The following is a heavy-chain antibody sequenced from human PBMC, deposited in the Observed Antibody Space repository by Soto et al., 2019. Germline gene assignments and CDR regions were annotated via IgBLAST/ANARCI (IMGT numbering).Heavy chain of an antibody. CDR2: RGPGGNS. CDR3: ARHLGPTGVMD. CDR1: GDYIGSSAYF. D-gene: IGHD3-16*01. V-gene: IGHV4-39*01. Sequence: QLQLQESGPGLVRPSETLSLTCAVSGDYIGSSAYFWGWTRQSPGKGLEWIASRGPGGNSNYNPSSKSRVTISSDASKNHVYLTVAAVTAADTAIYYCARHLGPTGVMDWGKGHLVTVSS. J-gene: IGHJ4*02.